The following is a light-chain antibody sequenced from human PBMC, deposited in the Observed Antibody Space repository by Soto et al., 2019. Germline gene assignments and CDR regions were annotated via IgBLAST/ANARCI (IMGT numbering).Light chain of an antibody. CDR1: QSVGSK. CDR2: DAS. CDR3: QQYNHWPPIT. J-gene: IGKJ5*01. Sequence: EIVMTQSPSTLSVSPWERSTLSCMASQSVGSKLVWYQQKPGQALRLLIFDASTRATGVPDRFTGSGSGTEFTLTISSLQSEDFAVYYCQQYNHWPPITLGQGTRLEI. V-gene: IGKV3-15*01.